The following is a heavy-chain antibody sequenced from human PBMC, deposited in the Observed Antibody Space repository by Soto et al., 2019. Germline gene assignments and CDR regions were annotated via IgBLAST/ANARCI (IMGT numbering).Heavy chain of an antibody. CDR1: GGSISSSHW. CDR3: ARVVLAITRGAFDA. Sequence: QVQLQESGPGLVKPSGTLSLTCAVSGGSISSSHWWTWVRQSPGKGLEYIGEISHSGTSNSNPSLKSRVTLSVDKSKNHFSLTLTSVTGADTAVYYCARVVLAITRGAFDAWGQGTLVIVSS. D-gene: IGHD1-20*01. J-gene: IGHJ3*01. CDR2: ISHSGTS. V-gene: IGHV4-4*02.